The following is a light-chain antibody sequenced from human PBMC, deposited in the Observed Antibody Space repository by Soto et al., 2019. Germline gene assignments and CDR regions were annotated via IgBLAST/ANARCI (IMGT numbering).Light chain of an antibody. V-gene: IGLV1-44*01. CDR2: TNS. CDR3: AAWDDSLNGLYV. CDR1: SSNIGSYT. J-gene: IGLJ1*01. Sequence: QSALTQPPSASGTPGQRVTISCSGSSSNIGSYTVNWYQQLPGTAPKLLIYTNSQRPSGAPDRFSGSKSGTSASLAISGLQSEDEADYYCAAWDDSLNGLYVFGTGTKVTVL.